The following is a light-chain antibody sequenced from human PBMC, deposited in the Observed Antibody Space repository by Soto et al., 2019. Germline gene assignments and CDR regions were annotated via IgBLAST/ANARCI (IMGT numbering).Light chain of an antibody. Sequence: QSVLTQPPSVSRAPGQRVTISCTGSSSNIGAGYDVHWYQQLPGTAPKLLIYGNSNRPSGVPDRFSGSKSGTSASLAITGLQAEDEADYYCQSYDSSLSGWGVFGGGTKVTVL. CDR3: QSYDSSLSGWGV. CDR1: SSNIGAGYD. V-gene: IGLV1-40*01. J-gene: IGLJ3*02. CDR2: GNS.